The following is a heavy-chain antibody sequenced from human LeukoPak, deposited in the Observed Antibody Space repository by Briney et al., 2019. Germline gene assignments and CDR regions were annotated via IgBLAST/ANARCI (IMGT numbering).Heavy chain of an antibody. V-gene: IGHV1-69*05. Sequence: ASVKVSCKASGGTFSSYAISWVRQAPGQGLEWMGGIIPIFGTANYAQKFQGRVTITTDESTSTAYMELSSLRSEDTAVYYCARDPDWGVGDGYYYYMDVWGKGTTVTVSS. CDR3: ARDPDWGVGDGYYYYMDV. CDR1: GGTFSSYA. CDR2: IIPIFGTA. J-gene: IGHJ6*03. D-gene: IGHD3/OR15-3a*01.